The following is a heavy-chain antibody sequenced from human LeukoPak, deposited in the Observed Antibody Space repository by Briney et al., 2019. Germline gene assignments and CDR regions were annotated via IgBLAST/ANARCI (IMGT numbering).Heavy chain of an antibody. V-gene: IGHV4-39*01. CDR2: IYYSGST. J-gene: IGHJ4*02. Sequence: SKTLSLTCTVSGGSISSSSYYWGWIRQPPGKGLEWIGSIYYSGSTYYNPSLKSRVTISVDTSKNQFSLKLSSVTAADTAVYYCASRRIGLNDYWGQGTLVTVSS. CDR3: ASRRIGLNDY. D-gene: IGHD2-21*01. CDR1: GGSISSSSYY.